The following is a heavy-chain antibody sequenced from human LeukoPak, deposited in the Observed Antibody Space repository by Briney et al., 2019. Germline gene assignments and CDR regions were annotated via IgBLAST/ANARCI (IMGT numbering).Heavy chain of an antibody. Sequence: SVKVSCKASGGTFNNYAINWVRQAPGQGLEWMGGIIPIFGSSNYAQKLQGRVTMTTDTSTSTAYMELRSLRSDDTAVYYCARDMGAAAGLDYWGQGTLVTVSS. V-gene: IGHV1-69*05. CDR2: IIPIFGSS. D-gene: IGHD6-13*01. CDR3: ARDMGAAAGLDY. J-gene: IGHJ4*02. CDR1: GGTFNNYA.